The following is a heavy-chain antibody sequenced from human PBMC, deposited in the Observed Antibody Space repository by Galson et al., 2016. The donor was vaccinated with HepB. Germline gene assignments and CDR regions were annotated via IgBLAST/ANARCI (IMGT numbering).Heavy chain of an antibody. J-gene: IGHJ6*02. CDR2: ISSRGNNR. CDR1: GFTFSGYN. Sequence: SLRLSCAASGFTFSGYNINWVRQAPGKGLEWVSSISSRGNNRYYGDSVKGRFTISRDNARNSLSLQMNNLRADDTAVYNYYYGMDVWGQGTTVTVSS. CDR3: YYGMDV. V-gene: IGHV3-21*01.